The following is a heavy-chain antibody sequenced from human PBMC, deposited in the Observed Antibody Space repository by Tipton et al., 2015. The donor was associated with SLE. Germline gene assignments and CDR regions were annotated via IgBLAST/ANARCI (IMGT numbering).Heavy chain of an antibody. CDR1: GFTFSSYA. J-gene: IGHJ4*02. CDR3: ARKPFSGSFYFDY. V-gene: IGHV3-30*04. D-gene: IGHD1-26*01. CDR2: ISYDGSNK. Sequence: SLRLSCAASGFTFSSYAMHWVRQAPGKGLEWVAVISYDGSNKYYADSVKGRFTISRDNSKNTLYLQMNSLRAEDTAVYYCARKPFSGSFYFDYWGQGPLVTASS.